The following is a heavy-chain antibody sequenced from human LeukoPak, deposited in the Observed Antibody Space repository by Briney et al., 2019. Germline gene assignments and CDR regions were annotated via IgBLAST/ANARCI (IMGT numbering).Heavy chain of an antibody. CDR3: ARAGYSSSWYRSYNWFDP. D-gene: IGHD6-13*01. V-gene: IGHV4-34*01. Sequence: SETLSLTCAVYGGSFSGYYWSWIRQPPGKGLEWIGEINHSGSTNHNPSLKSRVTISVDTSKNQFSLKLSSVTAADTAVYYCARAGYSSSWYRSYNWFDPWGQGTLVTVSS. CDR2: INHSGST. CDR1: GGSFSGYY. J-gene: IGHJ5*02.